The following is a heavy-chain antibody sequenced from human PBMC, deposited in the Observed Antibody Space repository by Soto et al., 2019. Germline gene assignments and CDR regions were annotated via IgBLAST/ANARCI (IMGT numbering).Heavy chain of an antibody. Sequence: GGSLRLSCAASGLTVSSNYMSWVRQAPGKGLEWVSVIYSGGSTYYADSVKGRFTISRDSSKNTLYLQMNSLRVEDTAVYYCAKENSGNDIYYYYMDVWGKGTTVTVSS. CDR1: GLTVSSNY. CDR2: IYSGGST. D-gene: IGHD5-12*01. CDR3: AKENSGNDIYYYYMDV. J-gene: IGHJ6*03. V-gene: IGHV3-66*01.